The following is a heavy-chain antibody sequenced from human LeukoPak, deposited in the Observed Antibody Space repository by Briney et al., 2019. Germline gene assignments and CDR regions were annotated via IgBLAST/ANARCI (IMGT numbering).Heavy chain of an antibody. D-gene: IGHD1-26*01. J-gene: IGHJ4*02. CDR3: ARGGSYYDY. CDR1: GGSISSSSYY. CDR2: IYYSGST. Sequence: SETLSLTCTVSGGSISSSSYYWGWIRQPPGKGLEWIGSIYYSGSTYYNPSLKSRVTISVDTSKNQFSLKLSSVTAADTAVYYCARGGSYYDYWGQGTLVTVSS. V-gene: IGHV4-39*07.